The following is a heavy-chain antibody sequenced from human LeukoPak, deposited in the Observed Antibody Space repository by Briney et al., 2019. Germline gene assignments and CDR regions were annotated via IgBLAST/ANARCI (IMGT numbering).Heavy chain of an antibody. J-gene: IGHJ4*02. CDR3: FYEAENSLRYFDWSHFDY. V-gene: IGHV3-48*03. CDR1: GFTFSSYE. CDR2: ISSSGSII. D-gene: IGHD3-9*01. Sequence: GGSLSLSCVDSGFTFSSYEMNWVRQAPGKGLEWISYISSSGSIIFYADSVKGRFTISRDNSKNTLYLQMNSLRAEDTAVYYCFYEAENSLRYFDWSHFDYWGQGTLVTVSS.